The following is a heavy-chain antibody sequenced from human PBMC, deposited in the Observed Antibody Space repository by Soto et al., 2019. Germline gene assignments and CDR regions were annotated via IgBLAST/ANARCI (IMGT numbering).Heavy chain of an antibody. Sequence: QVQLVQSGAEVKKPGSSVKVSCKASGGTFSSYTISWGRRAPGQGIKCVGRIIPTLGIANYAQKFQGRVTITSDKSTSTAYMELSSLRSEDTAVYYCAQPSSSGHAFLHYYYGMAVWGQGTTVTVS. CDR1: GGTFSSYT. J-gene: IGHJ6*02. CDR3: AQPSSSGHAFLHYYYGMAV. CDR2: IIPTLGIA. V-gene: IGHV1-69*02. D-gene: IGHD6-19*01.